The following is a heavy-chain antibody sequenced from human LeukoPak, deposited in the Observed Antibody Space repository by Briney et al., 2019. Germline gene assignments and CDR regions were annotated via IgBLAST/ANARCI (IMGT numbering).Heavy chain of an antibody. CDR1: GFTFSDYY. Sequence: PGGSLRLSCAASGFTFSDYYMSWVRQAAGKGLEWVSYISSSGSTIYYADSVKGRFTISRDNAKNSLYLQMNSLRAEDTAVYYCATPIAVAAFDIWGQGTMVTVSS. V-gene: IGHV3-11*01. CDR2: ISSSGSTI. D-gene: IGHD6-19*01. CDR3: ATPIAVAAFDI. J-gene: IGHJ3*02.